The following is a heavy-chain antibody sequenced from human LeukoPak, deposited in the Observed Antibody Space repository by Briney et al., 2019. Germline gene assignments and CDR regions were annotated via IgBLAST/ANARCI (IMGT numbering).Heavy chain of an antibody. V-gene: IGHV1-2*02. J-gene: IGHJ5*02. Sequence: ASVKVSCKTSGYSFTDYYMHWVRQAPGQGLEWMGWINPSSGGTSSAQKFQGRVTMTRDTSITTVYMEVSWLTSDDTAIYYCARADRLHGGPYLIGPWGQGTLVTVSS. D-gene: IGHD2-21*01. CDR2: INPSSGGT. CDR3: ARADRLHGGPYLIGP. CDR1: GYSFTDYY.